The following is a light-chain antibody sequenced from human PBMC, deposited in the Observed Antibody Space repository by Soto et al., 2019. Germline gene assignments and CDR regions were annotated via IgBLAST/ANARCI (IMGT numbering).Light chain of an antibody. CDR1: QSVSSSY. J-gene: IGKJ5*01. CDR3: KQYDSSPIT. Sequence: IVLQTSPATMSLSPGGRAPLSGRASQSVSSSYLAWYQQKPGQAPSLLIYGASRRATGIPDRFSGSGSGTDFTLTISRLEPEEFAVYYCKQYDSSPITFGQGTRLEIK. CDR2: GAS. V-gene: IGKV3-20*01.